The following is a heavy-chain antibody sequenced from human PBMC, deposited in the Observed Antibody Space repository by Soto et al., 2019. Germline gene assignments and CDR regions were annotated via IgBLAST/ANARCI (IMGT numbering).Heavy chain of an antibody. Sequence: PGGSLRLSCAASGFTFSDHYMDWVRQAPGKGLEWVGFIRNPGYGGTTEYATSVKGRFIISRDDSMSSAYLQLNSLKVDDSAVYYCVRGSFGYYGPWGQGTLVTVSS. J-gene: IGHJ5*02. V-gene: IGHV3-49*04. D-gene: IGHD3-3*01. CDR1: GFTFSDHY. CDR3: VRGSFGYYGP. CDR2: IRNPGYGGTT.